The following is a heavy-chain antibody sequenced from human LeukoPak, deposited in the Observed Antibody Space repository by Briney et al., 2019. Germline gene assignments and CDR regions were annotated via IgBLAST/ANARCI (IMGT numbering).Heavy chain of an antibody. V-gene: IGHV3-66*01. J-gene: IGHJ3*02. Sequence: GGSLRLSCAASGLXDSSNYITWVRQAPGKGLEWVSVIYRGGSTYYAESVKGRFTLSRDNSKNTLYLQMNSLRAEDTAVYYCARANYGDAFDIWGQGTVVIVSS. CDR2: IYRGGST. D-gene: IGHD3-16*01. CDR3: ARANYGDAFDI. CDR1: GLXDSSNY.